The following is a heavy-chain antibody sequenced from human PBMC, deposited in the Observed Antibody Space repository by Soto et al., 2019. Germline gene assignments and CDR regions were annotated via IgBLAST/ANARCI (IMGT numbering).Heavy chain of an antibody. Sequence: QVQLVQSGAEVKKPGASVKVSCKASGYTFSSYYIHWVRQAPGQGLEWIGIINPNGGSTNYAQNFQGRLTVNRDTSTGTVYMDLSALNSDDTGMYYCARGLGLGDCWGQGTLVTVSS. D-gene: IGHD3-9*01. CDR3: ARGLGLGDC. CDR2: INPNGGST. CDR1: GYTFSSYY. V-gene: IGHV1-46*01. J-gene: IGHJ4*02.